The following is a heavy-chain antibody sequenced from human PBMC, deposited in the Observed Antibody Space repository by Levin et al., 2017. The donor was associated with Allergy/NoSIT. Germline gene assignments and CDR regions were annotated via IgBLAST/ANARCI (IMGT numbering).Heavy chain of an antibody. J-gene: IGHJ4*02. CDR2: ITKPSRTI. CDR1: GFILRTSD. CDR3: VTDESGDEDFDY. D-gene: IGHD7-27*01. Sequence: QPGGSLRLSCAASGFILRTSDMNWVRQAPGKGLEWISFITKPSRTISYADSVKGRFTVSRDNAKNLLYLDMNSLRAEDTAVYYCVTDESGDEDFDYWGQGTLVTVSS. V-gene: IGHV3-48*01.